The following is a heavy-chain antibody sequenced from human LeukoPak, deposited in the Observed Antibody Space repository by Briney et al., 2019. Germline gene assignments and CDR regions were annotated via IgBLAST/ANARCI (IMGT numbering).Heavy chain of an antibody. J-gene: IGHJ4*02. V-gene: IGHV3-7*01. D-gene: IGHD5-12*01. Sequence: PGGSLRLSCAASGFTFSSYSMNWVRQAPGKGLEWVANIKQDGSEKYYVDSVKGRFTISRDNAKNSLYLQMNSLRAEDTAVYYCARDSSGYSPDYWGQGTLVTVSS. CDR2: IKQDGSEK. CDR1: GFTFSSYS. CDR3: ARDSSGYSPDY.